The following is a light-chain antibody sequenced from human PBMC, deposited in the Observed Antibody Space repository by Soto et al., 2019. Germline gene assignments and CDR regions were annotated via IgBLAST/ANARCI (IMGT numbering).Light chain of an antibody. CDR1: QGIAPY. J-gene: IGKJ4*01. Sequence: GDRVTITCRASQGIAPYLAWFQQKPGKVPKLLIYATSTLQSGVPSRFSGSGSGTDFTLTINSLQPEDVGTYYCQQYNSDPLTFGGGTKVEIK. CDR2: ATS. V-gene: IGKV1-27*01. CDR3: QQYNSDPLT.